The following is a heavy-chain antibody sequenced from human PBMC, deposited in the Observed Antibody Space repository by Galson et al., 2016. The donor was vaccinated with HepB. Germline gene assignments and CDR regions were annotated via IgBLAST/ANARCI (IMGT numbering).Heavy chain of an antibody. Sequence: SETLSLTCAVSGGSLSSSNWWSWVRQSPEKGLEWIGEIDRAGHANYNPSLKSRVTLSLDKSSNQFSLEVRYVTAADSAVYCARDRYWTGEYYVSGFDAWGQGTLVTVSS. CDR2: IDRAGHA. J-gene: IGHJ5*02. CDR1: GGSLSSSNW. V-gene: IGHV4-4*02. D-gene: IGHD2-8*02. CDR3: ARDRYWTGEYYVSGFDA.